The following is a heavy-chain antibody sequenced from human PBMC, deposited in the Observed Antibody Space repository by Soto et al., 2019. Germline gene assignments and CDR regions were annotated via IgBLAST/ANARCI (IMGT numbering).Heavy chain of an antibody. Sequence: SQTLSLTCVISGDSVSSNSAAWNWIRQSPSRGLEWLGRTYYKSKWYHDYAVSVKSRITINPDTSKNQFSLQLNSVTPEGTAVYYCAREKGISSSWFEPMDVWGQGITVTVSS. CDR3: AREKGISSSWFEPMDV. J-gene: IGHJ6*02. CDR2: TYYKSKWYH. V-gene: IGHV6-1*01. CDR1: GDSVSSNSAA. D-gene: IGHD6-13*01.